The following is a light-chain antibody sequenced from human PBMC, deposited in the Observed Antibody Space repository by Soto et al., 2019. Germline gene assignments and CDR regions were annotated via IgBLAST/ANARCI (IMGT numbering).Light chain of an antibody. CDR1: QSVSSC. CDR2: DAS. Sequence: EIVLTQSPATLSLSPGERATLSCRASQSVSSCLAWYQHKPGQAPRLLIYDASNRATGIPARFSGSGSGTDFTLTISSLEPEDFAVYYCQQRRNWPQLTFGGGTKVEIK. J-gene: IGKJ4*01. CDR3: QQRRNWPQLT. V-gene: IGKV3-11*01.